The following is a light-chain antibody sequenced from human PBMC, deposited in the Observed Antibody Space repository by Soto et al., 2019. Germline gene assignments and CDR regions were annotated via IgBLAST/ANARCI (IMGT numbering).Light chain of an antibody. CDR2: GAS. J-gene: IGKJ4*01. V-gene: IGKV3-20*01. CDR1: QSVSSSY. Sequence: EIVLTQSPGTLSLSPGERATLSCRASQSVSSSYLAWYQQIPGQAPRLLIYGASKRATGIPDRFSGSGSGTDFTLTICTMEPEDFAVYYCKQYGSSPPLTFGGGTKVEIK. CDR3: KQYGSSPPLT.